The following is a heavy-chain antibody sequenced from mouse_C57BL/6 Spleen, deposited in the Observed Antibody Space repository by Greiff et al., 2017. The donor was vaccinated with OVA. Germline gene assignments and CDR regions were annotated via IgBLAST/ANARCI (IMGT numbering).Heavy chain of an antibody. J-gene: IGHJ2*01. CDR1: GYTFTNYW. CDR2: IYPGGGYT. V-gene: IGHV1-63*01. Sequence: QVHVKQSGAELVRPGTSVKMSCKASGYTFTNYWIGWAKQRPGHGLEWIGDIYPGGGYTNYNEKFKGKATLTADKSSSTAYMQFSSLTSEDSAIYYWARTRHFDYWGQGTTLTVSA. CDR3: ARTRHFDY.